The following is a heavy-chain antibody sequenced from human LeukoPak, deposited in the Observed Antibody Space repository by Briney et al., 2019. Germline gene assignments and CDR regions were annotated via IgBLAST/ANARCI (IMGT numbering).Heavy chain of an antibody. CDR3: ARFRYSHAYYYYGMDV. V-gene: IGHV1-18*01. CDR1: GYTFTSYG. D-gene: IGHD1-1*01. J-gene: IGHJ6*02. CDR2: ISAYNGNT. Sequence: GASVKVSCKASGYTFTSYGISWVRQAPGQGLEWMGWISAYNGNTNYAQKLQGRVTMTTDTSTSTAYMELRSLRSDDTAVYYCARFRYSHAYYYYGMDVWGQGTTVTVSS.